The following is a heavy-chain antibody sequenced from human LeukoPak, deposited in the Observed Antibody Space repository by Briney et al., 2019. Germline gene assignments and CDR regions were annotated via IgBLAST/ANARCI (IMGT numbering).Heavy chain of an antibody. CDR3: ARPYDSSGYTVRY. V-gene: IGHV5-51*01. D-gene: IGHD3-22*01. J-gene: IGHJ4*02. Sequence: GESLKISCKGSGYSFTSYWIGWARQMPGKGLEWMGIIYPGDSDTRYSPSFQGQVTISADKSISTAYLQWSSLKASDTAMYYCARPYDSSGYTVRYWGQGTLVTVSS. CDR2: IYPGDSDT. CDR1: GYSFTSYW.